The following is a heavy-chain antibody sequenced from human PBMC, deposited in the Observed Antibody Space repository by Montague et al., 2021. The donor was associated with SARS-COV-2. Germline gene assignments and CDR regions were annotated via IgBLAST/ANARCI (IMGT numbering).Heavy chain of an antibody. CDR1: GGSMGGYN. CDR2: MYNSENT. Sequence: SETLSLTCNVAGGSMGGYNWSWIRQPPGKGLQWIGSMYNSENTSYNPSLKSRVTISVDTSKKHFSLRLSSVTAADTAVYFCARGINSAGSYYYHLDVWGQGTTVTVSS. J-gene: IGHJ6*02. D-gene: IGHD2-21*01. V-gene: IGHV4-59*01. CDR3: ARGINSAGSYYYHLDV.